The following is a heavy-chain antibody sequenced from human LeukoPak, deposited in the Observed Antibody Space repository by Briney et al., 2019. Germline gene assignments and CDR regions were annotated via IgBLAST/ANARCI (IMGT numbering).Heavy chain of an antibody. J-gene: IGHJ5*02. Sequence: GSLRLSCAVYGGSFSGYYWSWIRQPPGKGLEWIGEINHSGSTNYNPSLKSRVTISVDTSKNQFSLKLTSVTAADTAVYYCARGGLYCSSSSCTPDWFDPWGQGTLVTVSS. V-gene: IGHV4-34*01. D-gene: IGHD2-2*01. CDR1: GGSFSGYY. CDR3: ARGGLYCSSSSCTPDWFDP. CDR2: INHSGST.